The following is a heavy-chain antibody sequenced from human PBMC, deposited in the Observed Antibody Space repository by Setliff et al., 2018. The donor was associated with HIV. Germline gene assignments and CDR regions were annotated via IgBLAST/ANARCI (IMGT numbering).Heavy chain of an antibody. V-gene: IGHV3-74*03. CDR1: GFTFSNYW. CDR2: INEDGSIT. CDR3: ARDNYYFDNSGYPVDAFDI. Sequence: GSLRLSCVVSGFTFSNYWMNWVRQAPGKGLVWVSRINEDGSITTYADSVEGRFTISRDNARNSLYLQMNSLKADDTAVYYCARDNYYFDNSGYPVDAFDIWGQGTMVTVSS. J-gene: IGHJ3*02. D-gene: IGHD3-22*01.